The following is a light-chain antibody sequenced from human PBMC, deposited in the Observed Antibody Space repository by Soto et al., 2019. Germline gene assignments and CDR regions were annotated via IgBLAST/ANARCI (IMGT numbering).Light chain of an antibody. CDR2: SNN. J-gene: IGLJ2*01. CDR3: AAWDDSLNGPV. CDR1: SSNIGSNT. V-gene: IGLV1-44*01. Sequence: QSVLTQPPSASVTPGQRVTISCSGSSSNIGSNTVNWYQQLPGTAPKLLIYSNNQRPSGVPDRFSGSKSGTSASLAISGLQSEDEADYYCAAWDDSLNGPVFGGGTKLNVL.